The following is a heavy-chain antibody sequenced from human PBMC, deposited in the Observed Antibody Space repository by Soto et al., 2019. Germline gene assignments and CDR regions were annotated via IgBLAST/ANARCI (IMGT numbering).Heavy chain of an antibody. D-gene: IGHD3-3*01. CDR3: ERDYNDFGSGHFDY. V-gene: IGHV3-48*01. Sequence: EVHLVESGGRLVQPGGSLRLSCAASGFTFSDYSMNWVRQAPGRGLEWVSYISSSSFTIHYADSVEGRFAISRDNAKNSLYLQMNSLRTEDTAVYYCERDYNDFGSGHFDYWGQGALVTVSS. CDR1: GFTFSDYS. J-gene: IGHJ4*02. CDR2: ISSSSFTI.